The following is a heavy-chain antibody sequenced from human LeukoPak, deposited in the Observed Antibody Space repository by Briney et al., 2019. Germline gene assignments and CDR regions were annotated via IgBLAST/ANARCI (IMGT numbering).Heavy chain of an antibody. CDR1: GYTFTSYY. V-gene: IGHV1-46*01. J-gene: IGHJ4*02. Sequence: ASVNVSCKVSGYTFTSYYMHWVRQAPGQGLEWMGIINPSGGSTSYAQKFQGRVTMTRNTSTSTVYMELSSLRSEDTAVYYCARSGAYYYDSSGYFLAYWGQGTLVTVSS. CDR3: ARSGAYYYDSSGYFLAY. D-gene: IGHD3-22*01. CDR2: INPSGGST.